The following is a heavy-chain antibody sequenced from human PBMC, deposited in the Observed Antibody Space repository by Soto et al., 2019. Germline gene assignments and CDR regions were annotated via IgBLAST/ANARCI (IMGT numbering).Heavy chain of an antibody. D-gene: IGHD3-3*01. V-gene: IGHV3-30-3*01. CDR1: GFTFSSYA. CDR2: ISYDGSNK. J-gene: IGHJ6*02. Sequence: PGGSLRLSCAASGFTFSSYAMHWVRQAPGKGLEWVAVISYDGSNKYYADSVKGRFTISRDNSKNTLYLQMNSLRAEDTAVYYCARSFWSGIHKGANYYYGMDVWGQGTTVTVYS. CDR3: ARSFWSGIHKGANYYYGMDV.